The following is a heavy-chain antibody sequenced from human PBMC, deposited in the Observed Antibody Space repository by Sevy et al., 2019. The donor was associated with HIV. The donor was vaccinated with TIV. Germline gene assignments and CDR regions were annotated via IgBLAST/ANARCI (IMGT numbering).Heavy chain of an antibody. CDR1: GFSFDDHA. V-gene: IGHV3-9*01. CDR3: AKGSEGDYAVWHLEQ. D-gene: IGHD4-17*01. CDR2: ISWNSGTI. J-gene: IGHJ4*02. Sequence: GGSLRLSCAASGFSFDDHALHWVRQAPGKGLEWVSGISWNSGTIGYADSVKGRFTISRDNAKNSLYLQMSSLRVEDTALYYSAKGSEGDYAVWHLEQWGQGTLVTVSS.